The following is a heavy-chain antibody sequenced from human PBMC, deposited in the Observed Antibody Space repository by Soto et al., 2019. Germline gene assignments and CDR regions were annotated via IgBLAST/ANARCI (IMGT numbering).Heavy chain of an antibody. D-gene: IGHD3-10*01. CDR1: GGSINSYY. V-gene: IGHV4-59*08. CDR3: ARHESNYGSVDY. J-gene: IGHJ4*02. Sequence: SETLSLTCTVSGGSINSYYWSWIRQPPGKGLEWIGYINYSGSTNYNPSLKSRVTISVDTSKNQFSLKLSSVTAADTAVYYCARHESNYGSVDYWGQGTLVTVSS. CDR2: INYSGST.